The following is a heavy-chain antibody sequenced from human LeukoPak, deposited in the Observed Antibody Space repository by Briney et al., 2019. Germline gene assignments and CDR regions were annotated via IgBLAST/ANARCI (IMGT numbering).Heavy chain of an antibody. V-gene: IGHV5-51*01. D-gene: IGHD2-2*01. Sequence: GESLQISCQGSGYSFTNSWIAWVRQMPGKGLEWMGIIYPGDSDTRYSPSFQGQVTISADKSISTAYLQWSSLKATDTAMYYCATHLGYCSSTSCYSYWGQGTLVTVSS. CDR1: GYSFTNSW. J-gene: IGHJ4*02. CDR3: ATHLGYCSSTSCYSY. CDR2: IYPGDSDT.